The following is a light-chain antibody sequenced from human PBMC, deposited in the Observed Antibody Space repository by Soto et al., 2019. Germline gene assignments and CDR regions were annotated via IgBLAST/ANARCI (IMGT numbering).Light chain of an antibody. CDR3: QQHSNWPT. J-gene: IGKJ5*01. Sequence: EIVLTQSPATLSLSPGEKATLSCRASQSVSSYLAWYQQKPGQAPRLLIYDASNRATGIPARFSGSGSGTEFTLTISSRETEDFAVYYCQQHSNWPTFGQGTRLEIK. CDR2: DAS. CDR1: QSVSSY. V-gene: IGKV3-11*01.